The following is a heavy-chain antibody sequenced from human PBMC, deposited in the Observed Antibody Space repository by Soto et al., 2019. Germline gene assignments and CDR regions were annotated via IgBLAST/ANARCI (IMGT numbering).Heavy chain of an antibody. Sequence: PSETLSLTCTVSGGSISSGGYYWSWIRQHPGKGLEWIGYIYYSGSTYYNPSLKSRVTISVDTSKNQFSLKLSSVTAADTAVYYCARGARFVPAAPAHFDYWGQGTLVTVSS. CDR1: GGSISSGGYY. J-gene: IGHJ4*02. CDR3: ARGARFVPAAPAHFDY. CDR2: IYYSGST. D-gene: IGHD2-2*01. V-gene: IGHV4-31*03.